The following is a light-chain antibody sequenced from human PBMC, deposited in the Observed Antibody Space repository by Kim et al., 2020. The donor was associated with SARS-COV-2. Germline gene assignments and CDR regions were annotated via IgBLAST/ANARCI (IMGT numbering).Light chain of an antibody. CDR2: QDS. CDR1: KLGDKY. CDR3: QAWDSSTAV. J-gene: IGLJ2*01. Sequence: VSPGQTARLTCSGDKLGDKYACWYQQQPGQSPVLVIYQDSKRPSGIPERFSGSNSGNTATLTISGTQAMDEADYYCQAWDSSTAVFGGGTQLTVL. V-gene: IGLV3-1*01.